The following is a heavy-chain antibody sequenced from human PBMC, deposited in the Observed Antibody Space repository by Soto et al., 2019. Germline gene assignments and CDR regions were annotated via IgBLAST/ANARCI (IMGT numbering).Heavy chain of an antibody. V-gene: IGHV4-59*01. D-gene: IGHD3-22*01. CDR3: ARGYYYDSSGSGLRY. CDR1: GGSISSYY. Sequence: PSETLSLTCTVSGGSISSYYWSWIRQPPGKGLEWIGYIYYSGSTNYNPSLKSRVTISVDTSNNQFSLKLSSVTAADTAVYYCARGYYYDSSGSGLRYWGQGTLVTVSS. CDR2: IYYSGST. J-gene: IGHJ4*02.